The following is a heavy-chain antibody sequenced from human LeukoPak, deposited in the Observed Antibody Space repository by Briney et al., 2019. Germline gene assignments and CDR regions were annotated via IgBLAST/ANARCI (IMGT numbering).Heavy chain of an antibody. Sequence: GGSLRLSCVGSTFTFSDYGMHWVRQAPGKGLEWVAFIRDDGAKTYYADSAKGRFTISRDNSRNTLYLQMNSLRAEDTAVYYCASIAARVFDYWGQGTLVTVSS. V-gene: IGHV3-30*02. D-gene: IGHD6-6*01. CDR3: ASIAARVFDY. CDR2: IRDDGAKT. CDR1: TFTFSDYG. J-gene: IGHJ4*02.